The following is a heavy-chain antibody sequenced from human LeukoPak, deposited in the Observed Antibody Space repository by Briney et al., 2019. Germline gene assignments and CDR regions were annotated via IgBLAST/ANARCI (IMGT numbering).Heavy chain of an antibody. D-gene: IGHD1-1*01. Sequence: PSETLSLTCAVSGGSISGGGYSWSWIRQPPGKGLEWIGYIYHSGSTYYNPSLKSRVTISVDRSKNQFSLKLSSVTAADTAVYYCARGTTGFDYWGQGTLVTVSS. CDR1: GGSISGGGYS. CDR3: ARGTTGFDY. J-gene: IGHJ4*02. V-gene: IGHV4-30-2*01. CDR2: IYHSGST.